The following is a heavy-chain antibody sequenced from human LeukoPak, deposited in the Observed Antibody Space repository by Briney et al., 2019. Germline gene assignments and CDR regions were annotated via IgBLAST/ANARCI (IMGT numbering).Heavy chain of an antibody. V-gene: IGHV3-48*03. CDR1: GFTFSSYE. Sequence: PGGSLRLSCAASGFTFSSYEMNWVRQAPGKGLEWVSCISSSGSTIYYADSVKGRFTISRDNAKNSLYLQMNSLRAEDTAVYYCAREEPAGYGMDVWGKGTTVTVSS. CDR2: ISSSGSTI. D-gene: IGHD6-25*01. CDR3: AREEPAGYGMDV. J-gene: IGHJ6*04.